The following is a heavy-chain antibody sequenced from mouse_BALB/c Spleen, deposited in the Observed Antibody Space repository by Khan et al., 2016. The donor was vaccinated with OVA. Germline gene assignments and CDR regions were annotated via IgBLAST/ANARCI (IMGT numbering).Heavy chain of an antibody. V-gene: IGHV3-2*02. CDR3: GRTSRMKY. J-gene: IGHJ2*01. D-gene: IGHD3-3*01. CDR1: GYSITSGYA. CDR2: ISYSGST. Sequence: QLDESGPGLVKPSQSLSLTCTVTGYSITSGYAWNWIRQFPGNKLEWMGYISYSGSTNYNPSLKSRISITRDTSKNQFFLQLNSVTTEDTATYDCGRTSRMKYWGQGTTLTVSS.